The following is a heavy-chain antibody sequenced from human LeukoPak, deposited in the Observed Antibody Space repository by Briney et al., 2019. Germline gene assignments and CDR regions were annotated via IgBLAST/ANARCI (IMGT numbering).Heavy chain of an antibody. Sequence: GGSLRLSCATSGFSFSSYAMGWVRQAPGKGLEWVSAMSSSDDGRYYAASVRGRFTISRDTSRSTLYLQMNSLRAEDAAVYYCAKAPVTSCRGAFCYPFDYWGQGTLVTVSS. V-gene: IGHV3-23*01. J-gene: IGHJ4*02. CDR3: AKAPVTSCRGAFCYPFDY. CDR1: GFSFSSYA. CDR2: MSSSDDGR. D-gene: IGHD2-15*01.